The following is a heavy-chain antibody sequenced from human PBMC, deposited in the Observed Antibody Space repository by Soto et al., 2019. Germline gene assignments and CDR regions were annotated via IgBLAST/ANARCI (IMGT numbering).Heavy chain of an antibody. J-gene: IGHJ5*02. Sequence: GGSLRLSCAASGFTFSKYWMHWVRQAPGKRLVWVSRINSDGSSTDYADPVKGRFTISRDNAKNTLYLQMNSLRAEDTAVYYCARDRGVVPAAKSIFTWFDPWGQGTLVTVSS. CDR2: INSDGSST. CDR1: GFTFSKYW. CDR3: ARDRGVVPAAKSIFTWFDP. V-gene: IGHV3-74*01. D-gene: IGHD2-2*01.